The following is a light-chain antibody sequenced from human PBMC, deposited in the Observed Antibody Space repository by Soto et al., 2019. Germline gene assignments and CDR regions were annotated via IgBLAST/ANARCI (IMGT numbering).Light chain of an antibody. CDR1: NRDVGSYNL. CDR3: CSYRSSSLYV. CDR2: EVR. V-gene: IGLV2-14*01. J-gene: IGLJ1*01. Sequence: QSVLTQPASVSGSPGQSITIACTGTNRDVGSYNLVSWYQQRPGEAPKLIISEVRNRPSGISYRFSGSKSGNTASLTISGLQAEDEADYYCCSYRSSSLYVFGTGTKLTVL.